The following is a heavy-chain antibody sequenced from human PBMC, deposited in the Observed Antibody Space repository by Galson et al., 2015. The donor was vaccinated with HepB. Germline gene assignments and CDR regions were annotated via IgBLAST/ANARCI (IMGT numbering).Heavy chain of an antibody. CDR2: INAGNGNT. CDR1: GYTFTRYA. J-gene: IGHJ6*02. V-gene: IGHV1-3*01. CDR3: ASQSKGVVAARRYYYYGMDV. Sequence: SVKVSCKASGYTFTRYATHWVRQAPGQRLEWMGWINAGNGNTKYSQKFQGRVTITRDTSASTGYMELSSLRSEDTAVYYCASQSKGVVAARRYYYYGMDVWGQGTTVTVSS. D-gene: IGHD6-13*01.